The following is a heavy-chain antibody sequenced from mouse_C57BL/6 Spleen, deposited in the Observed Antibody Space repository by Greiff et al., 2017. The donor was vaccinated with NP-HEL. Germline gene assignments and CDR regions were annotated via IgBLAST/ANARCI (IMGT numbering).Heavy chain of an antibody. V-gene: IGHV1-50*01. CDR2: IDPSDRYT. CDR1: GYTFTSYW. Sequence: QVQLQQPGAELVKPGASVKLSCKASGYTFTSYWMQWVKQRPGQGLEWIGEIDPSDRYTNYNQKFKGKATLTVDTSSSTAYMQLSSLTSEDSAVYYCARGKGTDCLAYWGQGTLVTVSA. J-gene: IGHJ3*01. CDR3: ARGKGTDCLAY.